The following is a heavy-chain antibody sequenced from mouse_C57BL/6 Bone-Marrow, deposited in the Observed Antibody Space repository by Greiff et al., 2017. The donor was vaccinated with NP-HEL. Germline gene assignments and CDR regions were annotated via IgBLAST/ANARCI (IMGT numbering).Heavy chain of an antibody. CDR3: ARSEGTTVKGDY. J-gene: IGHJ2*01. V-gene: IGHV1-55*01. D-gene: IGHD1-1*01. CDR1: GYTFTSYW. Sequence: QVQLQQPGAELVKPGASVKMSCKASGYTFTSYWITWVKQRPGQGLEWIGDIYPGSGSTNYNEKFKSKATLTVDTSSSTAYMQLSSLTSEDSAVYYCARSEGTTVKGDYGGQGTTLTVSS. CDR2: IYPGSGST.